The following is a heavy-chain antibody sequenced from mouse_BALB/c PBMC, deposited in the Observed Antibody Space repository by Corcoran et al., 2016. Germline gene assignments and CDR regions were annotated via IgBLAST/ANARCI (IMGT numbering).Heavy chain of an antibody. CDR2: IDPENGNT. D-gene: IGHD2-3*01. J-gene: IGHJ3*01. Sequence: EVQLQQSGAELVRPGALVKLSCKASGFNIKDYYLHWVQQRHEQGLEWIGWIDPENGNTIYDPKFQGKASIPADTSSNTAYLQLSSLTSEDTAVYYGASGMGRLAYLGQGTLVTVSA. CDR1: GFNIKDYY. V-gene: IGHV14-1*02. CDR3: ASGMGRLAY.